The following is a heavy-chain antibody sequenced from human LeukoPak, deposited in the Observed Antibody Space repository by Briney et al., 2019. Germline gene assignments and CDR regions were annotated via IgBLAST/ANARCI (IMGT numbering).Heavy chain of an antibody. D-gene: IGHD2-2*01. Sequence: PGRSLRLSCAASGFTFSSYGLHWVRQAPGKGPEWVAVIRYDGNEKYYADSVKGRFTISRDNSKNTLYLQMSSPRAEVTAVYYCARGQLLFDYWGQGTLVTVSS. V-gene: IGHV3-33*01. CDR3: ARGQLLFDY. CDR2: IRYDGNEK. J-gene: IGHJ4*02. CDR1: GFTFSSYG.